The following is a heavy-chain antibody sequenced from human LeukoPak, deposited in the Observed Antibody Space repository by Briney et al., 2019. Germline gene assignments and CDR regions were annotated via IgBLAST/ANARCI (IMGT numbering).Heavy chain of an antibody. V-gene: IGHV4-34*01. Sequence: SETLSLTCAVYGGSFSGYYWSWIRQPPGKGLEWIGEINHSGSTNYNPSLKSRVTISVETSKNQFSLKLSSVTAADTAVYYCASLLVRGVKRYYGMDVWGKGTTVTVSS. D-gene: IGHD3-10*01. J-gene: IGHJ6*04. CDR2: INHSGST. CDR3: ASLLVRGVKRYYGMDV. CDR1: GGSFSGYY.